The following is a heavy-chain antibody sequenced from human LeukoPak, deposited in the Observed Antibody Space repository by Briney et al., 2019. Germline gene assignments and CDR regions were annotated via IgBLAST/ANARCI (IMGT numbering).Heavy chain of an antibody. D-gene: IGHD6-19*01. CDR1: GFTFDDYG. CDR3: AKGSGYSSGWYDY. J-gene: IGHJ4*02. CDR2: ISWNSGSI. V-gene: IGHV3-9*03. Sequence: GGSLRLSCAASGFTFDDYGMSWVRQAPGKGLEWVSGISWNSGSIGYADSVEGRFTISRDNAKNSLYLQMNSLRAEDMALYYCAKGSGYSSGWYDYWGQGTLVTVSS.